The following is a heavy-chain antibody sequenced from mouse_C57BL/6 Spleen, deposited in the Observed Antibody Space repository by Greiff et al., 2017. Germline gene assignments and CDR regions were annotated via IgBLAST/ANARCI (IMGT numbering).Heavy chain of an antibody. V-gene: IGHV1-39*01. Sequence: EVKLQESGPELVKPGASVKISCKASGYSFTDYNMNWVKQSNGKSLEWIGVINPNYGTTSYNQKFKGKATLTVDQSSSTAYMQLNSLTSEDSAVYYCARRRNYYGSSLYWYFDVWGTGTTVTVSS. CDR3: ARRRNYYGSSLYWYFDV. CDR1: GYSFTDYN. D-gene: IGHD1-1*01. J-gene: IGHJ1*03. CDR2: INPNYGTT.